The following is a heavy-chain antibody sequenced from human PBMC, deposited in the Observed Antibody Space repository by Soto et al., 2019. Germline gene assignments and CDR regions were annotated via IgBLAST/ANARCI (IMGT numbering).Heavy chain of an antibody. CDR3: ARDRFSEYYDSSGYYVVY. CDR2: ISTYNGNT. CDR1: GYTFTSYG. V-gene: IGHV1-18*01. Sequence: ASVKVSCKTSGYTFTSYGISWVRQAPGQGLEWMGWISTYNGNTDYAQKLQGRVTMTADTSTSTAYMELRSLRSDDTAVYYCARDRFSEYYDSSGYYVVYWGQG. J-gene: IGHJ4*02. D-gene: IGHD3-22*01.